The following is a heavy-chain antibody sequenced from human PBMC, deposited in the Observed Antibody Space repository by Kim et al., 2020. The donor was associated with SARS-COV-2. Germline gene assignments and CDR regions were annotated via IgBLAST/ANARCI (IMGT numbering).Heavy chain of an antibody. CDR3: ARDQGIAAAGTFYYGMDV. J-gene: IGHJ6*02. CDR1: GGTFSSYA. CDR2: IIPIFGTA. D-gene: IGHD6-13*01. V-gene: IGHV1-69*13. Sequence: SVKVSCKASGGTFSSYAISWVRQAPGQGLEWMGGIIPIFGTANYAQKFQGRVTITADESTSTAYMELSSLRSEDTAVYYCARDQGIAAAGTFYYGMDVWGQGTTVTVSS.